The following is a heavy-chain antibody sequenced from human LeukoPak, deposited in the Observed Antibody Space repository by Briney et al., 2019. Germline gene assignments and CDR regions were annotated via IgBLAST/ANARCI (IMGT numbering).Heavy chain of an antibody. Sequence: ASVKISCKVSGYTFTGYYMHWVRQAPGQGLEWMGRINPNSGGTNYAQKFQGRVTMTRDTSISTAYMELSRLRSDDTAAYYCARDLVTMVRGVIFPFYYYYYMDVWGKGTTVTVSS. CDR3: ARDLVTMVRGVIFPFYYYYYMDV. CDR1: GYTFTGYY. CDR2: INPNSGGT. D-gene: IGHD3-10*01. V-gene: IGHV1-2*06. J-gene: IGHJ6*03.